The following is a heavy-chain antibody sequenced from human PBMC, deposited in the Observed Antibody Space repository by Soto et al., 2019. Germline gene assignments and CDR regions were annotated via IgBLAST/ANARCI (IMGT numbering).Heavy chain of an antibody. CDR3: AKDRSITMIVVAQDY. V-gene: IGHV3-23*01. Sequence: GGSLRLSCVASGFTFSSYAMSWVRQAPGKGLEWVSAISGSGGSTYYADSVKGRFTISRDNSKNTLYLQMNSLRAEDTAVYYCAKDRSITMIVVAQDYWGQGTLVTVSS. CDR1: GFTFSSYA. J-gene: IGHJ4*02. CDR2: ISGSGGST. D-gene: IGHD3-22*01.